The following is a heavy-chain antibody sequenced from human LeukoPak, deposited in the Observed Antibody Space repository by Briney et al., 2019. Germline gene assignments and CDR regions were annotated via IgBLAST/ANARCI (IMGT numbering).Heavy chain of an antibody. CDR2: IYPGDSDT. CDR1: GYSFTSYW. D-gene: IGHD3-22*01. V-gene: IGHV5-51*01. Sequence: GESLKISCKGSGYSFTSYWIGWVRQMPGKGLEWMGIIYPGDSDTRYSPPFQGQVTISADKSISTAYLQWSSLKASDTAMYYCARRGDSSGYYFDYWGQGTLVTVSS. J-gene: IGHJ4*02. CDR3: ARRGDSSGYYFDY.